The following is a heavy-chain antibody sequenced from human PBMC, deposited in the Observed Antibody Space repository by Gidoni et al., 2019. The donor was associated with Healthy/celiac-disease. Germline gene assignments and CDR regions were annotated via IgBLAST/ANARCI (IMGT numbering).Heavy chain of an antibody. CDR2: IKHSGST. Sequence: QVQLQQWGAGLLQPSETLSLTCAVDGWSVSGYYWSWIRQPPGKGLEWIGEIKHSGSTNYNPALKSRVTLSVDTSKNQFSLKLGSGTAAGTAVYYCARGYGSGSYYYYWGQGTLVTVSS. CDR3: ARGYGSGSYYYY. V-gene: IGHV4-34*01. CDR1: GWSVSGYY. D-gene: IGHD3-10*01. J-gene: IGHJ4*02.